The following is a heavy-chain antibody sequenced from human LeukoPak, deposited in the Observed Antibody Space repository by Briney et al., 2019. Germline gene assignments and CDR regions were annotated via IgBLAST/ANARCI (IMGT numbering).Heavy chain of an antibody. Sequence: GGSLRLSCAASGFTFSSSWMYWVRQAPGKGLEWVANIKQDGSEEYYVDSVKGRFTISRDNAKNSLYLQMNSLRAEDTAVYYCARDLGTAVAGTLNYWGQGTLVTVSS. D-gene: IGHD6-19*01. J-gene: IGHJ4*02. CDR3: ARDLGTAVAGTLNY. V-gene: IGHV3-7*01. CDR2: IKQDGSEE. CDR1: GFTFSSSW.